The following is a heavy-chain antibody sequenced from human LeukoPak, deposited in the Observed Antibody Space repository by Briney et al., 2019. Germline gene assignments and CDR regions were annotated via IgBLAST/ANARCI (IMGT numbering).Heavy chain of an antibody. J-gene: IGHJ3*02. CDR1: GGSISSDY. D-gene: IGHD4-11*01. CDR2: IYSSGST. CDR3: AKVDRHYIGRAFDI. Sequence: SETLSLTCGVSGGSISSDYWSSIRQPADKGLEWIGRIYSSGSTDYNPSLKSRVTMSLDTSKNQFSLNLSSVTAADTAVYYCAKVDRHYIGRAFDIWGQGRMVTVSP. V-gene: IGHV4-4*07.